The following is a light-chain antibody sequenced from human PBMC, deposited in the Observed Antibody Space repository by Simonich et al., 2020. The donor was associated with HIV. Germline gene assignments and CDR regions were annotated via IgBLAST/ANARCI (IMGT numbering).Light chain of an antibody. CDR2: EDN. CDR1: RGSIASNY. CDR3: QSYDSSNAV. V-gene: IGLV6-57*01. J-gene: IGLJ7*01. Sequence: NFMLTQPHSVSESPGKTVTISCTRSRGSIASNYVQWYPQRPGSSPTTVIYEDNQRPSGVPDRFSGSIDSSSNSASLTISGLKTEDEADYYCQSYDSSNAVFGGGTQLTVL.